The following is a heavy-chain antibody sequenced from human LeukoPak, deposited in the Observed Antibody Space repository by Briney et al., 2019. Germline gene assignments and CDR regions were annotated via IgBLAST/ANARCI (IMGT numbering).Heavy chain of an antibody. Sequence: KASETLSLTCAVYGGSFSGYYWSWIRQPPGKGLEWIGEINHSGSTNYNPSLKSRVTISVDTSKNQFSLKLSSVTAADTAVYYCASGDYLDYWGQGTLVTVSS. CDR2: INHSGST. J-gene: IGHJ4*02. CDR3: ASGDYLDY. CDR1: GGSFSGYY. D-gene: IGHD4/OR15-4a*01. V-gene: IGHV4-34*01.